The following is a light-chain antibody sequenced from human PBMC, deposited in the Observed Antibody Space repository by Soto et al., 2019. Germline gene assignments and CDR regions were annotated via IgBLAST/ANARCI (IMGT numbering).Light chain of an antibody. CDR3: AIWDDSVDGWV. Sequence: QSVLTQPPSVSEAPGQRVTISCSGSNVGSKAVNWYQQVPGKAPKLLLYYDDMLSSGVSDRFSGSKSGTSASLAISGLQNDDEGDYYCAIWDDSVDGWVFGGGTKVTV. CDR2: YDD. V-gene: IGLV1-36*01. J-gene: IGLJ3*02. CDR1: NVGSKA.